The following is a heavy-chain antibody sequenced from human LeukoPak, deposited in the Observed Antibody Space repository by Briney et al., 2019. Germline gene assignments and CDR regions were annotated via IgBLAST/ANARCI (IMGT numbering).Heavy chain of an antibody. Sequence: SETLSLTCTVSGGSISSYYWSWIRQPPGKGLEWIGYIYYSGSTNYNPSLKSRVAISVDTSKNQFSLKLSSVTAADTAVYYCARREKRITMIVVAKNAFDIWGQGTMVTVSS. D-gene: IGHD3-22*01. CDR3: ARREKRITMIVVAKNAFDI. V-gene: IGHV4-59*12. CDR1: GGSISSYY. CDR2: IYYSGST. J-gene: IGHJ3*02.